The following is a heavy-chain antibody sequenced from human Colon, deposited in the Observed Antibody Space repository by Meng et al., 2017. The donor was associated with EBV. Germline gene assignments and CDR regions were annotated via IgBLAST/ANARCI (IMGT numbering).Heavy chain of an antibody. D-gene: IGHD6-19*01. V-gene: IGHV1-3*04. Sequence: VPLVQDGTEVKKPGATVEVSCKASGYTFTSYAMNWVRQAPGQRLEWMGWINTGNGETKYSQKFQGRVTLTRDTSASKAYMELSSLRSEDTAVYYCASRPGIAVAGFDYWGQGTLVTVSS. CDR3: ASRPGIAVAGFDY. CDR1: GYTFTSYA. J-gene: IGHJ4*02. CDR2: INTGNGET.